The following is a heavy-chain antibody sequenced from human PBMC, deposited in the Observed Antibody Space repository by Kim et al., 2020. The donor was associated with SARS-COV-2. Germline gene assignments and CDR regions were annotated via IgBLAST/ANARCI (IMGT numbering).Heavy chain of an antibody. D-gene: IGHD2-15*01. J-gene: IGHJ4*02. Sequence: LSLTCAASGFTFSSYGMHWVRQAPGKGLEWVGVISYDGSNKYYADSVKGRFTISRDNSRNTLYVQMNSLRAEETAGYYCAKDARLYCSGGSCYGLDYWAQGTLVTVSS. CDR2: ISYDGSNK. CDR3: AKDARLYCSGGSCYGLDY. CDR1: GFTFSSYG. V-gene: IGHV3-30*18.